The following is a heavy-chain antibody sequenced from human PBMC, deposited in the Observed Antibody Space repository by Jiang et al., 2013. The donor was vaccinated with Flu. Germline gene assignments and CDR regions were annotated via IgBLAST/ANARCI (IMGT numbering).Heavy chain of an antibody. CDR2: INHSGST. J-gene: IGHJ2*01. CDR3: ARGDSSGYWYFDL. Sequence: LLKPSETLSLTCAVYGGSFSDYYWSWIRQPPGKGLEWIGKINHSGSTKYNSSLKNRVTISVDTSKKQFSLKLNSVTAADTAVYFCARGDSSGYWYFDLWGRGTLVTVSS. CDR1: GGSFSDYY. V-gene: IGHV4-34*01. D-gene: IGHD3-22*01.